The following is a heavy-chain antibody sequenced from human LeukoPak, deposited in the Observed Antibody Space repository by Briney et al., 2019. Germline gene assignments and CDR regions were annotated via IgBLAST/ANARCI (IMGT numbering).Heavy chain of an antibody. CDR1: GGSISSGSYY. Sequence: SETLSLTCTVSGGSISSGSYYWSWIRQPPGKGLEWIGYIYYSGSTNYNPSLKSRVTISVDTSKNQFSLKLSSVTAADTAVYYCAREDGIVGAHFDYWGQGTLVTVSS. CDR2: IYYSGST. D-gene: IGHD1-26*01. J-gene: IGHJ4*02. V-gene: IGHV4-61*01. CDR3: AREDGIVGAHFDY.